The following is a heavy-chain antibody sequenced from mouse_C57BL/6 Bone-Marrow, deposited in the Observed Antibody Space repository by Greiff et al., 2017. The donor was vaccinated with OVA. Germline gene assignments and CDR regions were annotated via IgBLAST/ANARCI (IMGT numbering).Heavy chain of an antibody. CDR1: GYTFTSYW. V-gene: IGHV1-64*01. CDR3: ARGGLRRRDWFAY. D-gene: IGHD2-4*01. Sequence: QVQLQQSGAELVKPGASVKLSCKASGYTFTSYWMHWVKQRPGQGLEWIGMIHPNSGSTNYNEKFKSKATLTVDKSSSTAYMQLSSLTSEDSAVYYGARGGLRRRDWFAYWGQGTLVTVSA. CDR2: IHPNSGST. J-gene: IGHJ3*01.